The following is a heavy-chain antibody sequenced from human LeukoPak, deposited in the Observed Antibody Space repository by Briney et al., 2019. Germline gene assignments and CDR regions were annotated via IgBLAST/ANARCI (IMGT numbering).Heavy chain of an antibody. V-gene: IGHV1-2*02. CDR1: GYTFTGYY. CDR3: VRSLLGGSGFDY. CDR2: INPNSGGT. D-gene: IGHD2-15*01. J-gene: IGHJ4*02. Sequence: ASVKVSCKASGYTFTGYYMHWVRQAPGQGLEWMGWINPNSGGTNYAQKFQGRVTMTTDTSTSTAYMELRSLRSDDTAVYYCVRSLLGGSGFDYWGQGTLVTVSS.